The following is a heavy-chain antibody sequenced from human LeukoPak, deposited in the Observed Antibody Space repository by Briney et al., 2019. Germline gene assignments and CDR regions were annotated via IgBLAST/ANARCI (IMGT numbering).Heavy chain of an antibody. CDR1: GYSFTTYW. V-gene: IGHV5-51*01. J-gene: IGHJ4*02. CDR2: IYPGDSDT. CDR3: ARRGSGWYVDY. Sequence: GESLKISCRGSGYSFTTYWIGWVRQMPGKGLEWMGIIYPGDSDTRYTPSFQGQVTMSADKSINTAYLQWSSLKASDTAMYYCARRGSGWYVDYWGQGTLVTVSS. D-gene: IGHD6-19*01.